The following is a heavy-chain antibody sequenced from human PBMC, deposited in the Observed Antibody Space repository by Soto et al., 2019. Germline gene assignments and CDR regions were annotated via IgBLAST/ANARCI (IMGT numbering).Heavy chain of an antibody. Sequence: GASVKVSCKASGYTFTNYAIHWVRQAPGQRLEWMGWINAGNGKTKYSQNFQGRVTITRDTSASIVYMEVNSLRSEDTAVYYCARDSPSCSGGSCYPSYYFDYWGQGTLVPVSS. CDR1: GYTFTNYA. J-gene: IGHJ4*02. V-gene: IGHV1-3*01. D-gene: IGHD2-15*01. CDR2: INAGNGKT. CDR3: ARDSPSCSGGSCYPSYYFDY.